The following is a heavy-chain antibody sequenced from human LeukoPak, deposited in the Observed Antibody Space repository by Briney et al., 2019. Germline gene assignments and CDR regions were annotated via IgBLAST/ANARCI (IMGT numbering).Heavy chain of an antibody. D-gene: IGHD3-10*01. CDR1: GYTFTSYG. Sequence: ASVEVSCKASGYTFTSYGISWVRQAPGQGLEWMGWISAYNGNTNYAQKLQGRVTMTTDTSTSTAYMELRSPRSDDTAVYYCARNTYYYGSGSYLYYYGMDVWGQGTTVTVSS. CDR3: ARNTYYYGSGSYLYYYGMDV. V-gene: IGHV1-18*01. J-gene: IGHJ6*02. CDR2: ISAYNGNT.